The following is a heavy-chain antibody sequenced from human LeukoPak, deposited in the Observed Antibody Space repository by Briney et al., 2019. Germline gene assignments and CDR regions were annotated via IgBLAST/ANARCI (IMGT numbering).Heavy chain of an antibody. V-gene: IGHV4-59*08. CDR3: ARRAADDAFDL. CDR2: IYYIGST. J-gene: IGHJ3*01. CDR1: GGFINSHY. Sequence: KPSETRSLTCTVSGGFINSHYWSWIRQPPGKGLEWIGYIYYIGSTNYNPSLTSRVAISLDRTKNQFSLKLTSVTAADTAVYYCARRAADDAFDLWGQGTLVTVSS.